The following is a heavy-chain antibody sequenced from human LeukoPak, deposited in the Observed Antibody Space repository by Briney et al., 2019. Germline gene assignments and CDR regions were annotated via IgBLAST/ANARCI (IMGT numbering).Heavy chain of an antibody. J-gene: IGHJ4*02. Sequence: GGSLRLSCAASGFTFNSYEMNWVRQAPGKGLEWVSYISSSGSTIYYAGPVKGRFTISRDNAKNSLYLQMNSLRAEDTAVYYCARDRGSRYYFDYWGQGTLVTVSS. CDR1: GFTFNSYE. D-gene: IGHD1-26*01. CDR2: ISSSGSTI. CDR3: ARDRGSRYYFDY. V-gene: IGHV3-48*03.